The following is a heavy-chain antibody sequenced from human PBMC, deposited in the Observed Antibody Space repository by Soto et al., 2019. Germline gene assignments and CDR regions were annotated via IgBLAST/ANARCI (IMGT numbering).Heavy chain of an antibody. D-gene: IGHD3-16*01. Sequence: EVQLVESGGGLVQPGGSLRLSCVASGFSFRNSWMTWVRQAPGKGLECLGNINPDGSATYYVDSVKGRFTISRDNAKNSLSLQINRLRAEDTAIYHWVTALNWGANWGQGTMVIVSP. CDR1: GFSFRNSW. J-gene: IGHJ3*01. V-gene: IGHV3-7*01. CDR2: INPDGSAT. CDR3: VTALNWGAN.